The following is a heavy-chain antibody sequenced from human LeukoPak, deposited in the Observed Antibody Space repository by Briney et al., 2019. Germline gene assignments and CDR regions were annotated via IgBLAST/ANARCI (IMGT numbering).Heavy chain of an antibody. CDR2: IYYSGST. Sequence: SETLSLTCTVSGGSISSYYWSWIRQPPGKGLEWIGYIYYSGSTNYNPSLKSRVTISVDTSKNQFSLKLSSVTAADTAVYYCASRERTGSQVNYWGQGTLVTVSS. CDR3: ASRERTGSQVNY. V-gene: IGHV4-59*01. J-gene: IGHJ4*02. D-gene: IGHD1-1*01. CDR1: GGSISSYY.